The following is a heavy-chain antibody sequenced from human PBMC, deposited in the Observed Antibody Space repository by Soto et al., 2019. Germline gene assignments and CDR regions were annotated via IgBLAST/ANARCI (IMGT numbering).Heavy chain of an antibody. D-gene: IGHD2-15*01. J-gene: IGHJ4*02. CDR1: GYTFTSYG. V-gene: IGHV1-18*01. CDR2: ISAYNGNT. CDR3: VVAAHPYYFDY. Sequence: QVQLVQSGAEVKKPGASVKVSCKASGYTFTSYGISWVRQAPGQGLEWMGWISAYNGNTNYEQKLQGRVTMTTDTSTRTDYMELRSMRYDDTAVYYCVVAAHPYYFDYWGQGNLVTVSS.